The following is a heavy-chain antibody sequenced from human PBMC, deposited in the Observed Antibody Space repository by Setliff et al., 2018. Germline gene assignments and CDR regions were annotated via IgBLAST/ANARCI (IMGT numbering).Heavy chain of an antibody. CDR1: GGPFSSYA. CDR2: IIPIFGTA. V-gene: IGHV1-69*01. J-gene: IGHJ4*02. Sequence: CKASGGPFSSYAISWVRQAPGQGLEWMGGIIPIFGTANYAQKFQGRVTITADESTSTAYMELSSLRSEDTAVYYCASSRDYNFWSGYYSPLDYWGQGTLVTV. CDR3: ASSRDYNFWSGYYSPLDY. D-gene: IGHD3-3*01.